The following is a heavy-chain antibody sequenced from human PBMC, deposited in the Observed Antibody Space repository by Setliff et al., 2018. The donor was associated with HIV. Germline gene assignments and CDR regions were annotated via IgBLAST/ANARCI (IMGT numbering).Heavy chain of an antibody. J-gene: IGHJ4*02. D-gene: IGHD1-1*01. CDR1: GGSISSSNW. Sequence: PSETLSLTCAVSGGSISSSNWWTWVRQAPGKGLEWIGEIYHSEYTNYNPSLKSRVSMSVDKSKNQFSLNLNTVTAADTAVYYCSNWNTTVDADSWGQGTLVTVSS. CDR2: IYHSEYT. V-gene: IGHV4-4*02. CDR3: SNWNTTVDADS.